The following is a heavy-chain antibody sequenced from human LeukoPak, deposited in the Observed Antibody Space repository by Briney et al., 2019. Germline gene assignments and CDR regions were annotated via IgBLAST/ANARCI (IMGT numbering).Heavy chain of an antibody. CDR3: ARSEMTNQFDYYYGMDV. V-gene: IGHV3-30-3*01. CDR2: ISYDGSNK. J-gene: IGHJ6*02. D-gene: IGHD4-11*01. Sequence: PGRSLRLSCAASGFTFSSYAMHWVRQAPGKGLEWVAVISYDGSNKYYAGSVKGRFTISRDNSKNTLYLQMNSLRAEDTAVYYCARSEMTNQFDYYYGMDVWGQGTTVTVSS. CDR1: GFTFSSYA.